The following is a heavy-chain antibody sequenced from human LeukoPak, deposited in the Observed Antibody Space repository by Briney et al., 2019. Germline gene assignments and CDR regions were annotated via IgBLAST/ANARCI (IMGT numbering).Heavy chain of an antibody. Sequence: SETLSLTCAVSGYSISSGYYWGWIRQPPGKGLEWIGSIYHSGSTYYNPSLKSRVTISVDTSKNQFSLKLSSVTAADTAVYYCARLARVGYCSGGSCRYFQHWGQGTLVTVSS. V-gene: IGHV4-38-2*01. D-gene: IGHD2-15*01. CDR1: GYSISSGYY. J-gene: IGHJ1*01. CDR3: ARLARVGYCSGGSCRYFQH. CDR2: IYHSGST.